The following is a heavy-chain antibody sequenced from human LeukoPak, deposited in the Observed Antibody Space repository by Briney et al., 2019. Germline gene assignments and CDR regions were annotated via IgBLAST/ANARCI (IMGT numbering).Heavy chain of an antibody. Sequence: PGGSLRLSCAASGLTFSDYHMSWIRQAPGKGLEWVSHISDNGRTKYYANSLQGRFTVSRDNAKNSLYLQMNSLRADDTAVYYCATVHFGYFTFWGQGTLVPVSS. V-gene: IGHV3-11*01. D-gene: IGHD3-3*01. CDR1: GLTFSDYH. CDR3: ATVHFGYFTF. J-gene: IGHJ4*02. CDR2: ISDNGRTK.